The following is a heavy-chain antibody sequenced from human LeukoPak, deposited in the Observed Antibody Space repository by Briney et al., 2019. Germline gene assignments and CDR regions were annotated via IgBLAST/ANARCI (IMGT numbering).Heavy chain of an antibody. Sequence: SETLSLTCTVSGGSISGYYWGWIRQPPGKGLEWIGSIYHSGSTYYNPSLKSRVTISVDTSKNQFSLKLSSVTAADTAVYYCARYPVVIAGGDYWGQGTLVTVSS. CDR2: IYHSGST. V-gene: IGHV4-38-2*02. D-gene: IGHD2-21*01. CDR1: GGSISGYY. J-gene: IGHJ4*02. CDR3: ARYPVVIAGGDY.